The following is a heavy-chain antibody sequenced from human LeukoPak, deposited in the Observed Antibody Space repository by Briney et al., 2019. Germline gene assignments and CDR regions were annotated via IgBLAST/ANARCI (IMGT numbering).Heavy chain of an antibody. CDR3: ARTTSYCGGDCYSGYFDY. CDR1: GYSIGSGYY. V-gene: IGHV4-59*01. D-gene: IGHD2-21*02. CDR2: IYYSGST. J-gene: IGHJ4*02. Sequence: PSETLSLTCTISGYSIGSGYYWSWIRQSPGKGLEWIGYIYYSGSTNYNPSLKSRVTISVDTSKNQFSLKLSSVTAADTAVYYCARTTSYCGGDCYSGYFDYWGQGTLVTVSS.